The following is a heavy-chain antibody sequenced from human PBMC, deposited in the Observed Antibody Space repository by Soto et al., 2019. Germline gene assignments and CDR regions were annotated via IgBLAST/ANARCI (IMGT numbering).Heavy chain of an antibody. J-gene: IGHJ4*02. CDR1: GGSISSGDYY. CDR2: IYYSGST. Sequence: PSETLSLTCTVSGGSISSGDYYWSWIRQPPGKGLEWIGYIYYSGSTYYNPSLKSRVTISVDTSKNQFSLKLSSVTAADTAVYYCARSVTYDSSGYYFYYFDYWGQGTLVTVSS. D-gene: IGHD3-22*01. CDR3: ARSVTYDSSGYYFYYFDY. V-gene: IGHV4-30-4*01.